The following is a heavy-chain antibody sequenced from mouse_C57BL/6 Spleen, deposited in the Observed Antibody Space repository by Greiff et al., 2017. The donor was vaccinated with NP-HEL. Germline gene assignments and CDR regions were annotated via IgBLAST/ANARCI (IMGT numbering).Heavy chain of an antibody. D-gene: IGHD1-1*01. CDR2: IDPSDSYT. CDR3: ARDTTVVATNYFDY. Sequence: QVQLQQPGAELVMPGASVKLSCKASGYTFTSYWMHWVKQRPGQGLEWIGEIDPSDSYTNYNQKFKGKSTLTVDKSSSTAYMQLSSLTSEDSAVYYYARDTTVVATNYFDYWGQGTTLTVSS. J-gene: IGHJ2*01. V-gene: IGHV1-69*01. CDR1: GYTFTSYW.